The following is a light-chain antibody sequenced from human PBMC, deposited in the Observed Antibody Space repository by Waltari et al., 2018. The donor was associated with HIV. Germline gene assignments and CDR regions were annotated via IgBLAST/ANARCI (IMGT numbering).Light chain of an antibody. CDR3: QSYDRSLSASVV. CDR1: SSNIGADSD. Sequence: QSVLTQPPSVSGAPGQRVTISCTGGSSNIGADSDVHRYQQIPGTAPKLLISGNKNRPSGVPDRFSASKSGTSASLAITGLQAEDEADYFCQSYDRSLSASVVFGGGTKLTVL. J-gene: IGLJ2*01. V-gene: IGLV1-40*01. CDR2: GNK.